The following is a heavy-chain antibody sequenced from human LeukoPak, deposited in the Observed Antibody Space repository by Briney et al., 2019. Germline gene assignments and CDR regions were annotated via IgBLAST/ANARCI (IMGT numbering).Heavy chain of an antibody. V-gene: IGHV4-30-2*01. D-gene: IGHD3-22*01. CDR3: ARAVYDSSGYYYFDY. CDR1: GGSISSGGYS. CDR2: IYHSGGT. J-gene: IGHJ4*02. Sequence: SETLSLTCAVSGGSISSGGYSWSWIRQPPGKGLEWIGYIYHSGGTYYNPSLKSRVTISVDRSKNQFSLKLSSVTAADTAVYYCARAVYDSSGYYYFDYWGQGTLVTVSS.